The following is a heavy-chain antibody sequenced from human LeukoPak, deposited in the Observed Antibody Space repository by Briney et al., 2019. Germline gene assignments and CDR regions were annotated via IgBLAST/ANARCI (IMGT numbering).Heavy chain of an antibody. CDR1: GFTFSVYN. Sequence: VRSLRLSYTGAGFTFSVYNIPWVCQAPGKGLDWLSCVIDTSQIYCAASVKGRFSVSRHNAKSSLFLQMDSLRVEDTAVYYCARDQGDGSGSSLDYWGQGSLVTVSS. CDR2: VIDTSQI. V-gene: IGHV3-69-1*01. J-gene: IGHJ4*02. CDR3: ARDQGDGSGSSLDY. D-gene: IGHD6-25*01.